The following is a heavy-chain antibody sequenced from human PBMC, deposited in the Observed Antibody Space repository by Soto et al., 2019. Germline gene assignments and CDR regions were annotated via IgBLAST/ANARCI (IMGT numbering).Heavy chain of an antibody. Sequence: SETLSLTCNVSGGPLTTYFWSWIRQPPGKGLEWIGEIYHTGSANYNPSLKSRVIMSVDKSKNQFSLKLSSVTAADTAVYYCARGSTPVETAKGFDPWGQATLVNV. CDR3: ARGSTPVETAKGFDP. J-gene: IGHJ5*02. D-gene: IGHD2-15*01. V-gene: IGHV4-59*12. CDR1: GGPLTTYF. CDR2: IYHTGSA.